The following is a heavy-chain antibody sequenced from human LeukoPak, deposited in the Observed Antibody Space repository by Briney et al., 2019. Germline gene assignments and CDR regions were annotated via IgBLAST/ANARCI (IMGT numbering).Heavy chain of an antibody. CDR3: AAGHDYGDYQGSSFDY. J-gene: IGHJ4*02. V-gene: IGHV4-31*03. D-gene: IGHD4-17*01. Sequence: SETLSLTCTVSGGSISSGGYYWSWIRQHPGKGLEWIGYIYYSGSTYYNPSLKSRVTISVDTSKNQFSLKLSSVTAADTAVYYCAAGHDYGDYQGSSFDYWGQGTLVTVSS. CDR1: GGSISSGGYY. CDR2: IYYSGST.